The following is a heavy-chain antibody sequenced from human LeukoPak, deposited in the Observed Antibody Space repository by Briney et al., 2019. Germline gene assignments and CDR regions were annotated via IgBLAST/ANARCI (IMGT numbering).Heavy chain of an antibody. CDR2: ISYDGTNK. CDR1: GFTFSSYA. D-gene: IGHD6-19*01. Sequence: PGGSLRLSCAASGFTFSSYAMHWVRQAPGKGLEWMAVISYDGTNKNYADSVKGRFTISRDNSKNTLYLQMNSLRPEDTAVYYCAKAPLQWPRLFDYWGQGTLVTVSS. CDR3: AKAPLQWPRLFDY. V-gene: IGHV3-30*18. J-gene: IGHJ4*02.